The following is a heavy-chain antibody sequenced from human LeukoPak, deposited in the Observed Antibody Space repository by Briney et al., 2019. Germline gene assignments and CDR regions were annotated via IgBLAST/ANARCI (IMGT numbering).Heavy chain of an antibody. CDR1: GYSISSGYY. V-gene: IGHV4-38-2*02. Sequence: SETLSLTCTVSGYSISSGYYWRWLRQPPWKELEWIWSIYHSLSTYYNPSLKSRFTISVYTSNNYFSLNLSSFTAADSVVYYCARGWFGELSLDYWGQGTLVTVSS. D-gene: IGHD3-10*01. CDR3: ARGWFGELSLDY. CDR2: IYHSLST. J-gene: IGHJ4*02.